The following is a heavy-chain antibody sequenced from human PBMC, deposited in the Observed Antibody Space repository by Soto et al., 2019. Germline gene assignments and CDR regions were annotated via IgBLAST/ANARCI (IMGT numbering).Heavy chain of an antibody. CDR3: ARANPTNHWNSLSHFDY. Sequence: TLSLTCTVSGGSISSGGYYWSWIRQHPGKGLEWIGYIYYSGSTYYNPSLKSRVTISADTSKNQFSLKLSSVTAADTAVYYCARANPTNHWNSLSHFDYWGQGTLVTVSS. J-gene: IGHJ4*02. CDR2: IYYSGST. D-gene: IGHD1-7*01. V-gene: IGHV4-31*03. CDR1: GGSISSGGYY.